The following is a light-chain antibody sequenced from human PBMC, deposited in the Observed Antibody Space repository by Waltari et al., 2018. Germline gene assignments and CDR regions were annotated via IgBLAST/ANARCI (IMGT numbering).Light chain of an antibody. CDR1: QSISSH. J-gene: IGKJ3*01. CDR2: SAS. CDR3: QQSYSSPFT. V-gene: IGKV1-39*01. Sequence: DIQLTQSPSSLSASVGDRVTIPCRASQSISSHLTCYQQKPGKAPKFLIYSASSLQSGVPSMFSGSRSGTDFTLTISSLQPEDFAIYYCQQSYSSPFTFGPGTRVDIK.